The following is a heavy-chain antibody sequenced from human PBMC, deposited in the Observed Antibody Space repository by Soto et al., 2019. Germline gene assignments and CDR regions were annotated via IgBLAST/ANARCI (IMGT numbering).Heavy chain of an antibody. V-gene: IGHV4-30-4*01. CDR2: IYYSGST. CDR1: GGSISSGDYY. CDR3: SREGWYYDGWAPFYYYGMDV. Sequence: PSETLSLTCTVSGGSISSGDYYWSWIRQPPGKGLEWIGYIYYSGSTYYNPSLKSRVTISVDTSKNQFSLKLSSVTAADTAVYYCSREGWYYDGWAPFYYYGMDVWGQGTTVTVSS. D-gene: IGHD3-3*01. J-gene: IGHJ6*02.